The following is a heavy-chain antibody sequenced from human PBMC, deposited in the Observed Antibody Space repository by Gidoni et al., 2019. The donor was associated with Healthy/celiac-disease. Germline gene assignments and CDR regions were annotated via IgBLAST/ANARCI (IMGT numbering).Heavy chain of an antibody. J-gene: IGHJ3*02. V-gene: IGHV4-34*01. D-gene: IGHD6-13*01. CDR3: ARGPNSSSWRLIVDDI. Sequence: QVQLQQWGAGLLKPSETLSLTCAVYGGSFSGYYWSWIRQPPGKGLEWIGEINHRGSTNYNPSLKSRVTISVDTSKNQFSLKLSSVTAADTSVYYCARGPNSSSWRLIVDDIWGQGTMVTVSS. CDR2: INHRGST. CDR1: GGSFSGYY.